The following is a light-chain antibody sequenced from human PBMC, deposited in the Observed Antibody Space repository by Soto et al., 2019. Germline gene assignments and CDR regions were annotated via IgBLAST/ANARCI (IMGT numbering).Light chain of an antibody. Sequence: IQMTQSASSLSASVGARVTIFCRASQGIGNALGWYQQKKGEPPKVLIYGASNLQSGVPPRFSGSGYGTDFNLAISSLQPEDSATYYCLQDINYPWTFGQGTKVDIK. CDR3: LQDINYPWT. J-gene: IGKJ1*01. CDR1: QGIGNA. V-gene: IGKV1-6*01. CDR2: GAS.